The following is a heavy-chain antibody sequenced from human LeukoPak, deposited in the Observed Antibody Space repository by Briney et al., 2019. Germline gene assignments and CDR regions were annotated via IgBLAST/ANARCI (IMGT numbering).Heavy chain of an antibody. V-gene: IGHV4-34*01. CDR1: GGSFSGYY. Sequence: PSETLSLTCAVYGGSFSGYYWSWIRQPPGKGLEWVGEINHSGSTNYNPSLKSRVTISVNTSKNQFSLKLSYVTAADTAVYYCARNFYDSSGRNDAFDIWGQGTMVTVS. J-gene: IGHJ3*02. CDR2: INHSGST. CDR3: ARNFYDSSGRNDAFDI. D-gene: IGHD3-22*01.